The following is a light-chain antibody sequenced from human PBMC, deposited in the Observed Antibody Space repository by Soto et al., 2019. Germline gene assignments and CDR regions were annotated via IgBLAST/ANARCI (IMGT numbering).Light chain of an antibody. V-gene: IGKV3-15*01. CDR3: QQYNNWPPVT. CDR1: QSVSNN. Sequence: EMVMTQSPATLSVSPGERATLSCRASQSVSNNLAWYQQKPGQTPRLLIYGASTRATGIPVRFSGSGSGTEFTLTISSLQSEDFAVYYCQQYNNWPPVTFGQGTKLEIK. CDR2: GAS. J-gene: IGKJ2*01.